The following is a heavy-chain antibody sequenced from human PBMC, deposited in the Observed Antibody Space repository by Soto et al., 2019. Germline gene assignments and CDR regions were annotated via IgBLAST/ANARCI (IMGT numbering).Heavy chain of an antibody. V-gene: IGHV1-46*01. CDR2: INPMSGST. D-gene: IGHD6-13*01. Sequence: QVQLVQSGAEVKKPGASVKVSCKASGYTFINYYIHLVRQAPGQGLEWLAIINPMSGSTNYAQKFQGRVTLTMDTSTSAVYMELSSLRFEDTAVYYCARDLAAGDYWGQGTLVTVSS. CDR3: ARDLAAGDY. J-gene: IGHJ4*02. CDR1: GYTFINYY.